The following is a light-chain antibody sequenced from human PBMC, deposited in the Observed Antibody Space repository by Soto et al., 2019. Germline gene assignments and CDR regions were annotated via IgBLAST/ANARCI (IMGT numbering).Light chain of an antibody. V-gene: IGKV3D-20*02. CDR3: QQRSNWPRT. J-gene: IGKJ1*01. CDR1: QSVSSYY. CDR2: AAS. Sequence: EIVLTQSPGTLSLSPGERCTLSCMAIQSVSSYYLAWYQQKPGQAPRLLICAASSRATGIPARFSGSGSGTDFTLTISSLEPEDFAVYYCQQRSNWPRTFGQGTQVEIK.